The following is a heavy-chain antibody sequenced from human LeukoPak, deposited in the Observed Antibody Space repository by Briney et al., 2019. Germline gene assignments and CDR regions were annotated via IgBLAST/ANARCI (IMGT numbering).Heavy chain of an antibody. V-gene: IGHV4-4*09. Sequence: KDSETLSLTCTVSGGSISSYYWSWIRQPPGKGLEWIGYIYTSGSTNYNPSLKSRVTISVDTSKDQSSLKLSSVTAADTAVYYCARHEYDYFDYWGQGTLVTVSS. D-gene: IGHD2-2*01. CDR3: ARHEYDYFDY. CDR2: IYTSGST. CDR1: GGSISSYY. J-gene: IGHJ4*02.